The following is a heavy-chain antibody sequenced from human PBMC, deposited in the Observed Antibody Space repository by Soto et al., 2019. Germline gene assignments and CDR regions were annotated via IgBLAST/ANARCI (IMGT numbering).Heavy chain of an antibody. J-gene: IGHJ2*01. CDR1: GFTFSSYG. CDR2: IWYDGSNK. Sequence: QVQLEESGGGVVQPGRSLRLSCAASGFTFSSYGMHWVRQAPGKGLEWVAVIWYDGSNKYYADSVKGRFTISRDNSKNTLYLQMNSLGAEDTAAYYCARIPQIAVAGTRFGYFDLWGRGTLVTVSS. CDR3: ARIPQIAVAGTRFGYFDL. D-gene: IGHD6-19*01. V-gene: IGHV3-33*01.